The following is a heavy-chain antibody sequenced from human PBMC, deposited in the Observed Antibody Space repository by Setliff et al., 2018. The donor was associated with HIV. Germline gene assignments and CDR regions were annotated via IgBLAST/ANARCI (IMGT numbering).Heavy chain of an antibody. CDR1: GFTFSSYW. V-gene: IGHV3-7*03. Sequence: GSLRLSCAASGFTFSSYWMSWVRQAPGKGLEWVANIKQDGSEKYYVNSVKGRFTISRDNAKNSLYLQMNSLRAEDTAVYYCARAAYGSDYPDYWGQGTLVTVSS. CDR3: ARAAYGSDYPDY. J-gene: IGHJ4*02. D-gene: IGHD3-10*01. CDR2: IKQDGSEK.